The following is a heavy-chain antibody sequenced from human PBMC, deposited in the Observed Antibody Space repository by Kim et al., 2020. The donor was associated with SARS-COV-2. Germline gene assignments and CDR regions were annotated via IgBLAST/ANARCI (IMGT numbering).Heavy chain of an antibody. J-gene: IGHJ3*02. CDR2: INPNGGST. Sequence: ASVKVSCKASGYTFMSYYMHWVRQAPGQGLEWMGIINPNGGSTSYEQKFQARVTMTGDTSTSTVYMELSSLTSEDTARYYCARDGDTTVTGRPDIWGQGTMVTVSS. V-gene: IGHV1-46*01. CDR1: GYTFMSYY. CDR3: ARDGDTTVTGRPDI. D-gene: IGHD4-17*01.